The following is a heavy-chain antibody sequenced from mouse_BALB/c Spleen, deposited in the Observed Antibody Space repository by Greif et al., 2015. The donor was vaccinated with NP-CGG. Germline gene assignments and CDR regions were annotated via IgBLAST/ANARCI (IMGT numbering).Heavy chain of an antibody. CDR1: GFSLTDYG. D-gene: IGHD1-1*01. CDR2: IWGGGST. J-gene: IGHJ3*01. Sequence: VKVVDSGPGLVAPSQSLSITCTVSGFSLTDYGVSWIRQPPGKGLEWLGVIWGGGSTCYNSALKSRLSISKDNSKSQVFLKMNSLQTDDTAMYYCAKHGSSFAYWGQGTLVTVSA. CDR3: AKHGSSFAY. V-gene: IGHV2-6-5*01.